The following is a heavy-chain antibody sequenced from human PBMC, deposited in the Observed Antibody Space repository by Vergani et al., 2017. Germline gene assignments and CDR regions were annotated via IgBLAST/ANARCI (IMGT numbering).Heavy chain of an antibody. V-gene: IGHV4-59*01. CDR1: GGSISSYY. J-gene: IGHJ6*03. CDR2: IYYSGST. Sequence: QVQLQESGPGLVKPSETLSLTCTVSGGSISSYYWSWIRQPPGKGLEWIGYIYYSGSTNYNPSLKSRVTISVDTSKNQFSLKLSSVTAADTAVYYCARGLRNYDFGSGYYTDYYYMDVWGKGTTVTVSS. D-gene: IGHD3-3*01. CDR3: ARGLRNYDFGSGYYTDYYYMDV.